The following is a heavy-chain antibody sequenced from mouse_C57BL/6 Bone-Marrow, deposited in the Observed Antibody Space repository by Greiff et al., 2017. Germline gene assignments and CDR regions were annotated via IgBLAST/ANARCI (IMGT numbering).Heavy chain of an antibody. CDR3: ARELGQAMDY. CDR2: ISSGGSYT. Sequence: EVQLVESGGDLVKPGGSLKLSCAASGFTFSSYGMSWVRQTPDKRLEWVATISSGGSYTYYPDSVKGRFTISRDNAKNTLYLQMSSLKSEDTAMYYCARELGQAMDYWGQGTSVTVSS. J-gene: IGHJ4*01. D-gene: IGHD4-1*01. V-gene: IGHV5-6*01. CDR1: GFTFSSYG.